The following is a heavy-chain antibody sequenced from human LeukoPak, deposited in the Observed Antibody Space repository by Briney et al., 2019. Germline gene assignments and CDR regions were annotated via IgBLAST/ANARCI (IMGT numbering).Heavy chain of an antibody. CDR2: IYSGGST. CDR1: GFTVSSNY. Sequence: GGSLRLSCAASGFTVSSNYMSWVRQAPGKGLEWVSVIYSGGSTYYADSVKGRFTISRDNSKNTLYLQMNSLRAEDTAVYYCARARPYYYDSSGYSETYAFDIWGQGTMVTASS. D-gene: IGHD3-22*01. V-gene: IGHV3-66*02. CDR3: ARARPYYYDSSGYSETYAFDI. J-gene: IGHJ3*02.